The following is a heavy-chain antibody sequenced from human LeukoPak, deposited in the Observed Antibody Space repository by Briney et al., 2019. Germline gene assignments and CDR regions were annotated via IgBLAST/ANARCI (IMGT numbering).Heavy chain of an antibody. CDR3: ARSPGHSGYDWGSYFDY. D-gene: IGHD5-12*01. CDR1: GYTFTSYY. Sequence: GASVKVSCKASGYTFTSYYMHWVRQAPGQGLEWMGIINPSGGSTSYAQKFQGRVTMTRDTSTSTVYMELSRLRSDDTAVHYCARSPGHSGYDWGSYFDYWGQGTLVTVSS. J-gene: IGHJ4*02. CDR2: INPSGGST. V-gene: IGHV1-46*01.